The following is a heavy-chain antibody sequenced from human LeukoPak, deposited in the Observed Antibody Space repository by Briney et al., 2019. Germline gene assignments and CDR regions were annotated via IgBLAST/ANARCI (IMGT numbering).Heavy chain of an antibody. V-gene: IGHV1-69*05. D-gene: IGHD4-11*01. CDR3: ARVAVTTSFHSSHYYMDV. J-gene: IGHJ6*03. Sequence: APVKVSCKASGGTFSSYAISWVRQAPGQGLEWMGGIIPIFGTANYAQKFQGRVTITTDESTSTAYMELSSLRSEDTAVYYCARVAVTTSFHSSHYYMDVWGKGTTVTVSS. CDR1: GGTFSSYA. CDR2: IIPIFGTA.